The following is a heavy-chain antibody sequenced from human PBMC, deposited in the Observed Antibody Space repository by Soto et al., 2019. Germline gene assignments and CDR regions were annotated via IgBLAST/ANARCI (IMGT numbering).Heavy chain of an antibody. D-gene: IGHD3-22*01. CDR2: IYHSGST. CDR1: GGSISSSNW. J-gene: IGHJ5*02. V-gene: IGHV4-4*02. Sequence: PSETLSLTCAVSGGSISSSNWWSWVRQPPGKGLEWIGEIYHSGSTNYNPSLKSRVTISVDKSKNQFSLKLSSVTAADTAVYYCARDSADSSGYYYLSWGQGTLVTVSS. CDR3: ARDSADSSGYYYLS.